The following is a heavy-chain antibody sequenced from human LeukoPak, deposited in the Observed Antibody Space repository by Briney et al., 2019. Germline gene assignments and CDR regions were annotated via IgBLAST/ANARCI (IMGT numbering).Heavy chain of an antibody. CDR2: ISAYNGNT. V-gene: IGHV1-18*01. Sequence: ASVKVSCKASGYTFTSYGISWVRQAPGQGLEWVGRISAYNGNTNYAQKLQGRVTMTTDTSTSTAYMELRSLRSDDTAVYYCATPGPTSEDYYGMDVWGQGTTVTVSS. J-gene: IGHJ6*02. CDR1: GYTFTSYG. CDR3: ATPGPTSEDYYGMDV.